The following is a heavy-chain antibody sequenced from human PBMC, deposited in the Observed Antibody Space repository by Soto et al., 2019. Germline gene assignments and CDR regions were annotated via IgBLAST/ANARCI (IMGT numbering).Heavy chain of an antibody. CDR2: ISAYNGNT. V-gene: IGHV1-18*01. Sequence: ASVKVSCKASGYTFTSYGISWVRQAPGQGLEWMGWISAYNGNTNYAQKLQGRVTMTTDTSTSTAYMELRSLRSGDTAVYYCARVVVATNVADYWGQGTLVTVSS. CDR1: GYTFTSYG. CDR3: ARVVVATNVADY. D-gene: IGHD2-15*01. J-gene: IGHJ4*02.